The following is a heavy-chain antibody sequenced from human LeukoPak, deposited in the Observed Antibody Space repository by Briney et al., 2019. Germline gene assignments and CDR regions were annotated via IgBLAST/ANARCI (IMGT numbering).Heavy chain of an antibody. V-gene: IGHV3-11*01. Sequence: GGSLRLSCAASGFTFSDYYMSWIRQAPGKGLEWVSYISSSGSTIYYADSVKGRFTISRDNAKNSLYLQMNSLRAEDTAVYYCARDLGVSSGSYHAFDIWGQGTMVTVSS. CDR1: GFTFSDYY. CDR2: ISSSGSTI. CDR3: ARDLGVSSGSYHAFDI. D-gene: IGHD1-26*01. J-gene: IGHJ3*02.